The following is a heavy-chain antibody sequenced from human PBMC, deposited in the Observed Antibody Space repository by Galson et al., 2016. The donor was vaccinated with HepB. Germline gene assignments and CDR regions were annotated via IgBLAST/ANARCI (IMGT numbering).Heavy chain of an antibody. CDR2: INQDGFEK. D-gene: IGHD6-19*01. J-gene: IGHJ3*02. V-gene: IGHV3-7*01. CDR3: ARVQWLGDDAFDI. CDR1: GFTFNYYW. Sequence: SLRLSCATSGFTFNYYWMTWVRQAPGKGLEWVANINQDGFEKYYVGSVEGRFTISRDNAKKSLYLQMDSLRVENTAVYYCARVQWLGDDAFDIWGQGTMVTVSS.